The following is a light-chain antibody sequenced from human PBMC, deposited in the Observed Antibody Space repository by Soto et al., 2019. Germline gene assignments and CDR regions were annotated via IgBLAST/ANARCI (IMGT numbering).Light chain of an antibody. V-gene: IGKV3-15*01. CDR3: QEYNNWHPIT. CDR1: QSLSNK. Sequence: EIVMTQSPATLSVSPGERATLSCRASQSLSNKLAWYQQKPGQAPRLLIYGASTRATGIPARFSGSGSGTEFTLTISSLQSEDFEVYYCQEYNNWHPITFGGGTKVDIK. J-gene: IGKJ4*01. CDR2: GAS.